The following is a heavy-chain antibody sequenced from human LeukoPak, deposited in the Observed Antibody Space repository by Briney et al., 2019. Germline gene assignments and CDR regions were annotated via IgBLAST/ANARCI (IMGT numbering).Heavy chain of an antibody. J-gene: IGHJ6*03. CDR1: GFSFSDSS. CDR2: ISSDSSHR. D-gene: IGHD3-3*01. V-gene: IGHV3-21*01. CDR3: AANYDFWRGLYYYYMDA. Sequence: GGSLRLSCAASGFSFSDSSMNWVRQAPGKGLEWVASISSDSSHRYYADSVTGRFTISRDSAKNSLYLQMNSLRAEDTAVYYCAANYDFWRGLYYYYMDAWGKGTTVTVSS.